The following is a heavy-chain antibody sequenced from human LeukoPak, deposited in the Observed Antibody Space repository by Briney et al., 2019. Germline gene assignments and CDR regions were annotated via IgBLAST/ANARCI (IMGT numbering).Heavy chain of an antibody. V-gene: IGHV1-2*02. Sequence: ASVKVSCKASGYTFTGYYLHWVRQAPGQGLEWMGWINPHSGGTNYAQKFQGRVTMTRDTSISTAYMELSRLRSDDTAVYYCASQSEEVYCSSTSCSPTNWFDPWGQGTLVTVSS. CDR1: GYTFTGYY. CDR2: INPHSGGT. CDR3: ASQSEEVYCSSTSCSPTNWFDP. D-gene: IGHD2-2*01. J-gene: IGHJ5*02.